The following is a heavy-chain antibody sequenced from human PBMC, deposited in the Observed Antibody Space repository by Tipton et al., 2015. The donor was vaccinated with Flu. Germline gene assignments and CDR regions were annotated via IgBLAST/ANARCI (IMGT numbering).Heavy chain of an antibody. CDR3: ARKDAGYYYYGMDL. D-gene: IGHD6-13*01. CDR1: GFTFSYYG. J-gene: IGHJ6*02. Sequence: QLVQSGGGVVQPGRSLRLSCAASGFTFSYYGMHWVRQAPGKGLEWVAVIWYDGNNKYYADSVKGRFTISRDNSKNTLYLQMNSLRAEDTAVYYCARKDAGYYYYGMDLWGQGTTVTASS. CDR2: IWYDGNNK. V-gene: IGHV3-33*01.